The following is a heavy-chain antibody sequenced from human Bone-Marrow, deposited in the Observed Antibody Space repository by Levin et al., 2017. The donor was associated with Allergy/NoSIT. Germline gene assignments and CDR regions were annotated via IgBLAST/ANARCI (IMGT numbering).Heavy chain of an antibody. J-gene: IGHJ3*02. CDR2: ISYDGSNK. CDR1: GFTFSSYA. D-gene: IGHD6-19*01. CDR3: ARAQTYSSGWGGRRDAFDI. Sequence: GGSLRLSCAASGFTFSSYAMHWVRQAPGKGLEWVAVISYDGSNKYYADSVKGRFTISRDNSKNTLYLQMNSLRAEDTAVYYCARAQTYSSGWGGRRDAFDIWGQGTMVTVSS. V-gene: IGHV3-30*04.